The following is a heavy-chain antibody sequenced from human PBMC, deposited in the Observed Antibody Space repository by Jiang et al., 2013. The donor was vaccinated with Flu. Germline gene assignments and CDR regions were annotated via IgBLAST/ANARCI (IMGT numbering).Heavy chain of an antibody. CDR3: ARSRRGGRYSWGVFDP. V-gene: IGHV4-39*01. J-gene: IGHJ5*02. Sequence: EWIVSIYYSGSTYYNPSLKSRVTISVDTSKNQFSLKLSSVTAADTAVYYCARSRRGGRYSWGVFDPWGQGTLVTVSS. D-gene: IGHD2-21*02. CDR2: IYYSGST.